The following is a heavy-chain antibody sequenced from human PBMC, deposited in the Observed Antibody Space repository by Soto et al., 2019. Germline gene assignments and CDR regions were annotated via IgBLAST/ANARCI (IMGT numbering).Heavy chain of an antibody. J-gene: IGHJ6*02. CDR3: AREPVETYYYYGMDV. V-gene: IGHV3-33*01. Sequence: QVQLVESGGGVVQPGRSLRLSCAASGFTFSSYGMHWVRQAPGKGLEWVAVIWYDGSNKYYADSVKGRFTISRDNSKNTLYLQMNSLRAEDTAVYYCAREPVETYYYYGMDVWGQGTTVTVSS. CDR1: GFTFSSYG. D-gene: IGHD2-21*02. CDR2: IWYDGSNK.